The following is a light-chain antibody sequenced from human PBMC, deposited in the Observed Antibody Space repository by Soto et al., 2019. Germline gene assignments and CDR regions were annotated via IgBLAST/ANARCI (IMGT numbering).Light chain of an antibody. CDR1: QGINSW. Sequence: DIQMTQSPSSVSASVGGRVTMTYRASQGINSWLAWYQQKPGKAPKLLIYAASNLQSGVPSRFSGSGSGTEFALTISSLQPDDFATYYCQHYNSYSEAFGQGTKVDIK. CDR3: QHYNSYSEA. J-gene: IGKJ1*01. V-gene: IGKV1D-16*01. CDR2: AAS.